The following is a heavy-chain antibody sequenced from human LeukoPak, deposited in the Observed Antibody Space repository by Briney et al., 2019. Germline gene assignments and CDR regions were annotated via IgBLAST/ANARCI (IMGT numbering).Heavy chain of an antibody. CDR3: ARDRGYSGRAHLCDY. CDR2: ISYDGSNK. Sequence: GRSLRLSCAASGFTFSSYAMHWVRQAPGKGLEWGAVISYDGSNKYYADSVKGRFTLSRDNSKNTLYLQMNSLRVEDTAVYYCARDRGYSGRAHLCDYWGQGTLVTVSS. D-gene: IGHD5-12*01. J-gene: IGHJ4*02. CDR1: GFTFSSYA. V-gene: IGHV3-30*04.